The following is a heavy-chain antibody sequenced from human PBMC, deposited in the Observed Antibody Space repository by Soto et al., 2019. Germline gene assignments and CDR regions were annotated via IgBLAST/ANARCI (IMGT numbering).Heavy chain of an antibody. V-gene: IGHV3-23*01. Sequence: EVQLLESGGGLVQPGGSLRLSCAASGFTFSSYAMSWVRQAPGKGLEWVSAISGSGGSTYYADSVKGRFTISRDNSKNTLYLQMNSLRAEDTAVYYCAKVLQAITMVRGFDGDYWGQGTLVTVSS. CDR3: AKVLQAITMVRGFDGDY. J-gene: IGHJ4*02. CDR1: GFTFSSYA. D-gene: IGHD3-10*01. CDR2: ISGSGGST.